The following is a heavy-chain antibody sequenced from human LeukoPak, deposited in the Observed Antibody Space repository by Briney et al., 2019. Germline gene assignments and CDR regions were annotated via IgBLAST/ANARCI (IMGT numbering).Heavy chain of an antibody. CDR1: GGTFSSYA. V-gene: IGHV1-69*13. CDR3: ARPKYYYGSGSYVYFDY. CDR2: IIPIFGTA. D-gene: IGHD3-10*01. J-gene: IGHJ4*02. Sequence: ASVKVSCKXSGGTFSSYAISWVRQAPRQGLEWMGRIIPIFGTANYSQKFQGRVTITADESTSTAYMELSSLRSEDTAVYYCARPKYYYGSGSYVYFDYWGQGTLVTVSS.